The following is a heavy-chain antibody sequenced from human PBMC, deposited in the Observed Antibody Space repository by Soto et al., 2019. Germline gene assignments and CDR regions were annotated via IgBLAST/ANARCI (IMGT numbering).Heavy chain of an antibody. D-gene: IGHD2-15*01. CDR2: ISGSGGST. Sequence: GGSLRLSCAASGFTFRSYAMSWFRQAPGKGLEWVSAISGSGGSTYYADSVKGRFTISRDNSKNTLYLQMNSLRAEDTAVYYCAKDRGGSLVFDYWGQGTLVTVSS. CDR1: GFTFRSYA. J-gene: IGHJ4*02. V-gene: IGHV3-23*01. CDR3: AKDRGGSLVFDY.